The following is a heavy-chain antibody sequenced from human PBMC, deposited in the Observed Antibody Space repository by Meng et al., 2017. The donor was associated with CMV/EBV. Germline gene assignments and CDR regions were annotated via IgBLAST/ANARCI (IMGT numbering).Heavy chain of an antibody. Sequence: GGSLRLSCVASGFNSNAYWMTWVRQVPGKALEWVANIKQDGTEKYYVPSVKGRFIISRDNAKSSLYLQMNDLRVEDTAAYYCATTTNGCFDNWGQGALVTVSS. V-gene: IGHV3-7*01. CDR3: ATTTNGCFDN. CDR2: IKQDGTEK. J-gene: IGHJ4*02. D-gene: IGHD2-8*01. CDR1: GFNSNAYW.